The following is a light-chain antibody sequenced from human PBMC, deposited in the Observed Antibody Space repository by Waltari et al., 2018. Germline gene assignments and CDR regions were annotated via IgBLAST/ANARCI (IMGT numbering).Light chain of an antibody. Sequence: QSALTQPASVSGSPGQSITIPCTGTSSDVGHYNYVSWYQQRPGKAPKLMIYDVSYRPSGISSRFSGSKAGSTASLTIYGLQAEDEADYYCSSFTSASTVGVIFGGGTKLTVL. CDR2: DVS. J-gene: IGLJ2*01. V-gene: IGLV2-14*03. CDR1: SSDVGHYNY. CDR3: SSFTSASTVGVI.